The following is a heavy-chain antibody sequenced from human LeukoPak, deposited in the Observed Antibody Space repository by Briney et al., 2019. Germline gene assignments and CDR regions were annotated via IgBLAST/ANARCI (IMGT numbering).Heavy chain of an antibody. D-gene: IGHD3-10*01. Sequence: GGSLRLSCAASGFTFSDYDMHWVRQATGKGLEWVSAIGTAGDTYYPGSVKGRFTISRENAKNSLYLQMNSLRAGDTAVYYCARADGSGSYSNWGQGTLVTVSS. CDR2: IGTAGDT. J-gene: IGHJ4*02. CDR1: GFTFSDYD. CDR3: ARADGSGSYSN. V-gene: IGHV3-13*01.